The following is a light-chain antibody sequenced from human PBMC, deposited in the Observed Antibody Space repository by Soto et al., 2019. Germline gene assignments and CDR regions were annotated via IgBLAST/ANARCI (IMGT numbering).Light chain of an antibody. Sequence: QSALTQPPSASGSPGQSVTISCTGTSSDVGGYNYVSWYQQHPGKAPKLMIYEVSKRPSGVSYRFSASKSGNTASLTISGLQAEDEADYYCSSYTNSNTLVFGGGTKLTVL. CDR1: SSDVGGYNY. CDR3: SSYTNSNTLV. V-gene: IGLV2-14*01. CDR2: EVS. J-gene: IGLJ2*01.